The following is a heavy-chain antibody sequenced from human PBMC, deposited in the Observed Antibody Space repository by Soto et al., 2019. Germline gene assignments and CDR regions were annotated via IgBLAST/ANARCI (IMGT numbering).Heavy chain of an antibody. V-gene: IGHV4-59*01. CDR1: GGSISSYY. D-gene: IGHD6-13*01. CDR3: ARVGYSSSWVDY. Sequence: PSETLSLTCTVSGGSISSYYWSWIRQPPGKGLEWIGYIYYSGSTNYNPSLKSRVTISVDTSKNQFSLKLSSVTAADTAVYYCARVGYSSSWVDYWGQGTLVTVSS. CDR2: IYYSGST. J-gene: IGHJ4*02.